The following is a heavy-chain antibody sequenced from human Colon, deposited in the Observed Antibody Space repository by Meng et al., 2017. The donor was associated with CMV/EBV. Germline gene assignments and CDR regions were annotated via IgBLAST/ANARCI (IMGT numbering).Heavy chain of an antibody. D-gene: IGHD2-2*01. CDR1: GGPFKSNA. CDR3: ARSPLPAALNWFDP. CDR2: IIPIFGTP. V-gene: IGHV1-69*01. Sequence: KISCKTSGGPFKSNAISWVRQAPGQGLEWMGGIIPIFGTPKYAQKFQGRVAITADESTSTTYMELSSLTSDDTAVYYCARSPLPAALNWFDPWGQGTLVTVSS. J-gene: IGHJ5*02.